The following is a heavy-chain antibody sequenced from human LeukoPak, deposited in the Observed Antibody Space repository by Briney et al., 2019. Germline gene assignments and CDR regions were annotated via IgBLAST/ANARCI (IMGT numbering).Heavy chain of an antibody. D-gene: IGHD3-22*01. J-gene: IGHJ4*02. CDR1: GGSISSYY. CDR2: IYYSGST. CDR3: ARDMGWYYYDSSGYGGYFDY. V-gene: IGHV4-59*01. Sequence: PSETLSLTCTVSGGSISSYYWSWIRQPPGKGLEWIGYIYYSGSTNYNPSLKSRVTISVDTSKNQFSLKLSSVTAADTAVYYCARDMGWYYYDSSGYGGYFDYWGQGTLSPSPQ.